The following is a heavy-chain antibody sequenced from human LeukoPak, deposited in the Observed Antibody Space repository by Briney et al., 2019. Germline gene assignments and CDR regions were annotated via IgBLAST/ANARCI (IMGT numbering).Heavy chain of an antibody. J-gene: IGHJ4*02. CDR2: IKQDGSLK. V-gene: IGHV3-7*01. CDR3: VSNNDWRFDY. CDR1: GFPLSSFW. Sequence: GGSLRLSCAASSGFPLSSFWMTWVRQAPGKGLEWVANIKQDGSLKNYVDSLKGRFTISRDNAKNSVYLQMSSLRVEDTAVYYCVSNNDWRFDYWGQGTLVTVSS. D-gene: IGHD3-9*01.